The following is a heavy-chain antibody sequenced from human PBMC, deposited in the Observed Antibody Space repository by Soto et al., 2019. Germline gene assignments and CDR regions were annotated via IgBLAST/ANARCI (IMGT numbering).Heavy chain of an antibody. J-gene: IGHJ4*02. CDR1: GFTFSSDA. V-gene: IGHV3-33*01. D-gene: IGHD5-18*01. Sequence: QVQLVESGGGVVQPGRSLRLSCAASGFTFSSDAMHWVRQAPGKGLEWVAVIWYDGSKEYYGDSVKGRFTISRDDSKNTLHLQMNSLRDEDTAVYYCARDPGYSRFDFDYWGQGTLVTVSS. CDR2: IWYDGSKE. CDR3: ARDPGYSRFDFDY.